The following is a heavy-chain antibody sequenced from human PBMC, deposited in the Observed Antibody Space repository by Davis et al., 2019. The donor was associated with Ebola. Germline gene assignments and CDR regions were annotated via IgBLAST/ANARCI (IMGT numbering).Heavy chain of an antibody. Sequence: ASVKVSCKASGFTFTDYYMHWVRQAPGQGLEWMGWIKLNSGGTNYAQRFQDRVTMTRDTSISTAYMELSSLTSGDTAVYYCARDLSGDNILCPDYWGQGTLVTVSS. V-gene: IGHV1-2*02. CDR3: ARDLSGDNILCPDY. J-gene: IGHJ4*02. CDR1: GFTFTDYY. CDR2: IKLNSGGT. D-gene: IGHD1-26*01.